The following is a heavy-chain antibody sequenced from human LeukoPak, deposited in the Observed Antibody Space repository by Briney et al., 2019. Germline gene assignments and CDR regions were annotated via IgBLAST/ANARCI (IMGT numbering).Heavy chain of an antibody. Sequence: SETLSLTCTVSGGSISSYYWSWIRQPAGKGLEWIGRIYTSGSTNYNPSLKSRVTMSVDTSKNQFSLKPSSVTAADTAVYYCARDRYPYYDFWSGYYGWFDPWGQGTLVTVSS. CDR1: GGSISSYY. J-gene: IGHJ5*02. V-gene: IGHV4-4*07. CDR3: ARDRYPYYDFWSGYYGWFDP. D-gene: IGHD3-3*01. CDR2: IYTSGST.